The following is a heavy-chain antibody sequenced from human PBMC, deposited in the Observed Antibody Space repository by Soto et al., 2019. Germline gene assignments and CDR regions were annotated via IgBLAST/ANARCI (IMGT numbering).Heavy chain of an antibody. J-gene: IGHJ6*02. CDR3: ARGAWEYCSSTSCYFWNCYYYGMDV. Sequence: SETLSLTCAVYGGSFSGYYWSWIRQPPGKGLEWIGEINHSGSTNYNPSLKSRVTISVDTSKNQFSLKLSSVTAADTAVYYCARGAWEYCSSTSCYFWNCYYYGMDVWGQGTTVTVSS. D-gene: IGHD2-2*01. V-gene: IGHV4-34*01. CDR2: INHSGST. CDR1: GGSFSGYY.